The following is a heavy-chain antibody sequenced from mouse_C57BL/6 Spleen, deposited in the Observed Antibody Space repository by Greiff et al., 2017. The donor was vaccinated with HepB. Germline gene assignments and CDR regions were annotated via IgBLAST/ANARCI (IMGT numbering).Heavy chain of an antibody. CDR1: GFSFTSYG. V-gene: IGHV2-5*01. CDR3: AKSTSTMVTNGYFDY. D-gene: IGHD2-2*01. J-gene: IGHJ2*01. Sequence: QVQLKESGPGLVQPSQSLSITCTVSGFSFTSYGVHWVRQSPGKGLEWLGVIWRGGSTDYNAAFMSRLSITKDNSKSQVFFKMNSLQADDTAIYYCAKSTSTMVTNGYFDYWGQGTTLTVSS. CDR2: IWRGGST.